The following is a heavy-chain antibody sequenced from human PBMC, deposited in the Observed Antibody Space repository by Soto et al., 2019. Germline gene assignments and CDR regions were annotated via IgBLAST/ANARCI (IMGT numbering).Heavy chain of an antibody. D-gene: IGHD5-12*01. Sequence: SVKVSCKASGFTFTSSAVQWVRQARGQRLEWIGWIVVGSGNTNYAQKFQERVTITRDMSTSTAYMELSGLRSEDTAVYYCAADRGNIVATIDYYYGMDVWGQGTTVTVSS. V-gene: IGHV1-58*01. CDR3: AADRGNIVATIDYYYGMDV. CDR1: GFTFTSSA. J-gene: IGHJ6*02. CDR2: IVVGSGNT.